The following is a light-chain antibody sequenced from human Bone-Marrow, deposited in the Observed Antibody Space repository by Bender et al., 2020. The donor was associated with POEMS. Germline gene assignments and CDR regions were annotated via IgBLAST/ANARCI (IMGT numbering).Light chain of an antibody. CDR1: SSDVGTYDR. Sequence: QSALTQPPSVSGSPGQSVTISCTGTSSDVGTYDRVSWYQQPPGTAPKLIIYEVSNRPSGVPDRFSGSKSGNTASLTISGLRAEDEADYYCSSMTPSSGFLFGGGTRLTVL. CDR2: EVS. CDR3: SSMTPSSGFL. V-gene: IGLV2-18*02. J-gene: IGLJ2*01.